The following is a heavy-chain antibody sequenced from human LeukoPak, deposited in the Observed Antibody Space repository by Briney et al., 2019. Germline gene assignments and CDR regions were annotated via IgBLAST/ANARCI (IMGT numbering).Heavy chain of an antibody. CDR3: ARPMPGAFDI. CDR2: IKQDGTEK. D-gene: IGHD2-2*01. CDR1: GFTFSTYW. Sequence: PGGSLRLSCAASGFTFSTYWMSWVRQAPGKGLEWVAVIKQDGTEKYYVDSVKGRFTISRDNAKNSLYLQMNSLRAEDTAVYYCARPMPGAFDIWGQGTMVTVSS. J-gene: IGHJ3*02. V-gene: IGHV3-7*01.